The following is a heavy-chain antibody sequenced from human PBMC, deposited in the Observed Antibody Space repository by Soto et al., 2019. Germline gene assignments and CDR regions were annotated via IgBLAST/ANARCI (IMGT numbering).Heavy chain of an antibody. CDR1: GYTFTSYA. J-gene: IGHJ3*02. D-gene: IGHD4-4*01. CDR2: INAGNGNT. V-gene: IGHV1-3*01. Sequence: ASVKVSCKASGYTFTSYAMHLVRRAPGQRLEWMGWINAGNGNTKYSQKFQGRVTITRDTSASTAYMELSSLRSEDTAVYYCARGLRTTGAFDTWGQGTMVTVSS. CDR3: ARGLRTTGAFDT.